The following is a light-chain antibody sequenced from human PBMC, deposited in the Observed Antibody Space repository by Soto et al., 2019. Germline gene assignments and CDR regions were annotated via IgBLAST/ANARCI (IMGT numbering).Light chain of an antibody. V-gene: IGLV4-69*01. CDR3: QTWGTGTVV. CDR2: LNSDGSH. CDR1: SGHSSYA. J-gene: IGLJ2*01. Sequence: QLVLTQSPSASASLGASIKLTCTLSSGHSSYAIAWHQQQPEKGPRSLMILNSDGSHSKGDGIPDRFSGSSSGAERYFTISSLQSEDEADYYCQTWGTGTVVFGGGTKLTVL.